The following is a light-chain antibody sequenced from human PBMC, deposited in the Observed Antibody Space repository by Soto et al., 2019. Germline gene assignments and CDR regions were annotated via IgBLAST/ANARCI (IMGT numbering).Light chain of an antibody. J-gene: IGLJ3*02. Sequence: QLVLTQSSSASASLGSSVKLTCTLSSGHSSYIIAWHQQQPGKAPRFLMKLEGSGSYNKGSGVPDRFSGSSSGADRYLTISNLQSEDEADYYCETWDGNSWVFGGGTKLTVL. CDR2: LEGSGSY. V-gene: IGLV4-60*03. CDR1: SGHSSYI. CDR3: ETWDGNSWV.